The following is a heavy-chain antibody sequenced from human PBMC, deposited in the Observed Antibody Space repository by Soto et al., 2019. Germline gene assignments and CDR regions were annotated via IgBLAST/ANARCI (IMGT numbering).Heavy chain of an antibody. V-gene: IGHV1-2*04. D-gene: IGHD3-10*01. CDR3: ARVPRGVYYGMDV. J-gene: IGHJ6*02. CDR2: INPNIGTT. CDR1: GYTFTDYY. Sequence: QVQLVQSGAEVKKPGASVKVSCKASGYTFTDYYMHWVRQAPGQRLEWMGWINPNIGTTNYAQKFQGWGTMTRDTSITTVYMEVSRLRSDDTAVYYCARVPRGVYYGMDVWGQGTTVTVSS.